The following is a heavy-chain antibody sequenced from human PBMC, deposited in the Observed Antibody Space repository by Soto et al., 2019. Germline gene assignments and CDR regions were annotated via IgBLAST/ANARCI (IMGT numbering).Heavy chain of an antibody. V-gene: IGHV3-33*01. CDR1: GFTFSSYG. Sequence: QVQLVESGGGVVQPGRSLRLSCAASGFTFSSYGMHWVRQAPGKGLEWVAVIWYDGSNKYYADSVKGRFTISRDNSKNTLYLQMNSLRAEDTAVYYCARVTEAGDYGDYVDYWGQGTLVTVSS. J-gene: IGHJ4*02. D-gene: IGHD4-17*01. CDR2: IWYDGSNK. CDR3: ARVTEAGDYGDYVDY.